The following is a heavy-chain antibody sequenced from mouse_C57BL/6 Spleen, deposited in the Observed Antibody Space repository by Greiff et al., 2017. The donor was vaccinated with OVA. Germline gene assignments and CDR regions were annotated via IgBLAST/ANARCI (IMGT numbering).Heavy chain of an antibody. CDR3: ARGDYDYYYAMDY. D-gene: IGHD2-4*01. CDR2: IDPSDSET. Sequence: QVQLKQPGAELVRPGSSVKLSCKASGYTFTSYWMHWVKQRPIQGLEWIGNIDPSDSETHYNQKFKDKATLTVDKSSSTAYMQLSSLTSEDSAVYYCARGDYDYYYAMDYWGQGTSVTVSS. CDR1: GYTFTSYW. V-gene: IGHV1-52*01. J-gene: IGHJ4*01.